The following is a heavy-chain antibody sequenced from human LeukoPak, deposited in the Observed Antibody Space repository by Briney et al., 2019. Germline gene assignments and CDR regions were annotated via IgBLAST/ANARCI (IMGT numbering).Heavy chain of an antibody. CDR2: ISGSGGST. CDR3: ARERQLAYYFDY. CDR1: GFTFSSYA. Sequence: GGSLRLSCAASGFTFSSYAMSWVRQAPGKGLEWVSAISGSGGSTYYADSVKGRFTISRDNAKNSLYLQMNSLRAEDTAVYYCARERQLAYYFDYWGQGTLVTVSS. J-gene: IGHJ4*02. V-gene: IGHV3-23*01. D-gene: IGHD6-6*01.